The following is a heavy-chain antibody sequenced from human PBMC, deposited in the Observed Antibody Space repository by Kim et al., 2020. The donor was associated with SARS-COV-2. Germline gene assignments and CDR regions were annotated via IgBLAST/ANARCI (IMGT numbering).Heavy chain of an antibody. D-gene: IGHD2-15*01. CDR3: ARESPIYCSGGSCYSLFDY. J-gene: IGHJ4*02. V-gene: IGHV3-66*01. Sequence: GGSLRLSCAASGFTVSSNYMSWVRQAPGKGLEWVSVIYSGGSTYYADSVKGRFTISRDNSKNTLYLQMNSLRAEDTAVYYCARESPIYCSGGSCYSLFDYWGQGTLVTVSS. CDR2: IYSGGST. CDR1: GFTVSSNY.